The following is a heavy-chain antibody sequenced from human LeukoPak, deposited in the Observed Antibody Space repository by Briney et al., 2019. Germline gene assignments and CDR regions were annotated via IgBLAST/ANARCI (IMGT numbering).Heavy chain of an antibody. D-gene: IGHD3-3*01. CDR1: GFTFSSYA. CDR2: ISGSGGST. V-gene: IGHV3-23*01. Sequence: GGSLRLSCAASGFTFSSYAMSWVRQAPGKGLEWVSAISGSGGSTYYADSVKGRFTISRDNSKNTLYLQMNSLRAEDTAVYYCAKDQVYYDFWSGLNDYWGQGTLVTVSS. CDR3: AKDQVYYDFWSGLNDY. J-gene: IGHJ4*02.